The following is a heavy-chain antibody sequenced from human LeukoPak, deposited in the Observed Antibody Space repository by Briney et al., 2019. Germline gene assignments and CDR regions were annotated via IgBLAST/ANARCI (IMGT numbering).Heavy chain of an antibody. D-gene: IGHD6-19*01. CDR2: IWHDGSNK. CDR1: GFTFSSYG. J-gene: IGHJ3*02. Sequence: PGGSLRLSCAASGFTFSSYGMHWVRQAPGKGLEWVAVIWHDGSNKYYADSVKGRFTISRDNSKNTLYLQMNSLRAEDTAVYYCARAGGSIAVAGHDAFDIWGQGTMVTVSS. CDR3: ARAGGSIAVAGHDAFDI. V-gene: IGHV3-33*01.